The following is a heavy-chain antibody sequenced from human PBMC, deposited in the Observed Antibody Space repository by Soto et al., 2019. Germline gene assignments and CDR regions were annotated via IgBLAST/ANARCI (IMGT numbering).Heavy chain of an antibody. CDR1: GFTFSSYA. CDR2: ISSNGGST. CDR3: ARGVGCSGGSCYQQHELDY. V-gene: IGHV3-64*01. Sequence: EVQLVESGGGLVQPGGSPRLSCAASGFTFSSYAMHWVRQAPGKGLEYVSAISSNGGSTYYANSVKGRFTISRDNSKNTLYLQMGSLRAEDMAVYYCARGVGCSGGSCYQQHELDYWGQGTLVTVSS. J-gene: IGHJ4*02. D-gene: IGHD2-15*01.